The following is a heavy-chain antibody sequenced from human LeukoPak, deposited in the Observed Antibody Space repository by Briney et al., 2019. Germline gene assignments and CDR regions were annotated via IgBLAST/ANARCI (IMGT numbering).Heavy chain of an antibody. CDR3: AREGVYYYGSGSFYFDY. CDR1: GFSFSSYS. J-gene: IGHJ4*02. V-gene: IGHV3-21*01. Sequence: PGGSLRLSCAASGFSFSSYSMNWVRQAPGKGLEWVSSISSSSSYIYYADSVKGRFTISSDNAKNSLYLQMTSLRAEDTAVYYCAREGVYYYGSGSFYFDYWGQGTLVTVSS. D-gene: IGHD3-10*01. CDR2: ISSSSSYI.